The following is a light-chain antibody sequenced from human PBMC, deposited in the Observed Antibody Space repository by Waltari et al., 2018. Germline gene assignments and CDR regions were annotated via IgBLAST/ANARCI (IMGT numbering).Light chain of an antibody. J-gene: IGKJ1*01. CDR1: ESGPRTT. V-gene: IGKV3D-7*01. CDR3: QQDDNWPWT. Sequence: RASESGPRTTFCWLQQKPGQAPTLLISGTSTRSAGIPARFRCSGSGADFSLTMSNLQPEGFASYDCQQDDNWPWTYGQGTRME. CDR2: GTS.